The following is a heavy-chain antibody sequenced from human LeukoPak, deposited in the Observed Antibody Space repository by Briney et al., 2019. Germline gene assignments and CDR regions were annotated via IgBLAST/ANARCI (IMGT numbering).Heavy chain of an antibody. CDR1: GYSFTSYW. CDR3: ARVMVRGVIIGAFDI. Sequence: GESLKISCKGSGYSFTSYWIGWVRQMPGKGLEWMGIIYPGDSDTRYSPSLQGQVTISADKPISTAYLQWSSLKASDTAMYYCARVMVRGVIIGAFDIWGQGTMVTVSS. V-gene: IGHV5-51*04. J-gene: IGHJ3*02. D-gene: IGHD3-10*01. CDR2: IYPGDSDT.